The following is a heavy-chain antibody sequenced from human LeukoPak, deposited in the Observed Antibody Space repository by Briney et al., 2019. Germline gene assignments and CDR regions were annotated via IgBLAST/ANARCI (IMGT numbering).Heavy chain of an antibody. Sequence: GGSLRLSCAASGFTFSSYAMSWVRQAPGKGLEWVSAISGSGSSTYYADSVKGRFTISRDNSKNTLYLQMNSLRAEDTAVYYCAKDGTGSGWQPFDYWGQGTLVTVSS. CDR2: ISGSGSST. CDR3: AKDGTGSGWQPFDY. V-gene: IGHV3-23*01. CDR1: GFTFSSYA. D-gene: IGHD6-19*01. J-gene: IGHJ4*02.